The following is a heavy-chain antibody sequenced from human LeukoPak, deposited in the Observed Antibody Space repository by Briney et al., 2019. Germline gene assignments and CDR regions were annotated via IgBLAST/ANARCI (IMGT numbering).Heavy chain of an antibody. CDR3: ARGLGDFDRDGHTNPFDY. J-gene: IGHJ4*02. Sequence: ASVKVSCEASGYTFNAFYMHWVRQAPGQRPGWVGRINPNSAGTNYAQKFQGRVTVTRDTSISTTFMELSGLRSDDAAEHYCARGLGDFDRDGHTNPFDYWGQGTLVTVSS. CDR2: INPNSAGT. V-gene: IGHV1-2*06. D-gene: IGHD2-21*01. CDR1: GYTFNAFY.